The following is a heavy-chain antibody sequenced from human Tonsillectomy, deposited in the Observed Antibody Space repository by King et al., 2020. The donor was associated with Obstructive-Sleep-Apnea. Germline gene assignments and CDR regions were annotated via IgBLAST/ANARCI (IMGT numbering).Heavy chain of an antibody. V-gene: IGHV3-30*18. CDR1: GFTFSSSG. CDR3: AKDRSSGWDY. Sequence: VQLVESGGGVFKPGRSLRLSCAASGFTFSSSGMHWVRQAPGKGLEWVAVISFDGSKKYYADSVKGRFTISRDNSKNTLYLQMNSLRAEDTAVYYCAKDRSSGWDYWGQGTLVTVSS. J-gene: IGHJ4*02. D-gene: IGHD6-19*01. CDR2: ISFDGSKK.